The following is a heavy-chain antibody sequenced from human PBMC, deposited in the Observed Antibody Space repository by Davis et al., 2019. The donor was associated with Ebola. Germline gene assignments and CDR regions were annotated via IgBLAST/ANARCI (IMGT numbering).Heavy chain of an antibody. D-gene: IGHD3-10*01. V-gene: IGHV4-34*01. CDR3: ARVLGATMVRGVTYWFDP. CDR2: INHSGST. Sequence: GSLRLSCAVYGGSFSGYYWSWIRQPPGKGLEWIGEINHSGSTNYNPSLKSRVTISVDTSKNQFSLKLSSVTAADTAVYYCARVLGATMVRGVTYWFDPWGQGTLVTVSS. J-gene: IGHJ5*02. CDR1: GGSFSGYY.